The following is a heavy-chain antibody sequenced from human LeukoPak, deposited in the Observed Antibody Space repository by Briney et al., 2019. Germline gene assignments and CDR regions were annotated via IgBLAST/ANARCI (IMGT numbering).Heavy chain of an antibody. CDR3: ARVRYYYDSSGYTYYYGMDV. J-gene: IGHJ6*02. V-gene: IGHV1-24*01. Sequence: ASVKVSCKVSGYTLTELSMHWVRQAPGKGLEWMGGFDPEDGETIYAQKFQGRVTMTRDTSISTAYMELSRLRSDDTAVYYCARVRYYYDSSGYTYYYGMDVWGQGTTVTVSS. CDR1: GYTLTELS. CDR2: FDPEDGET. D-gene: IGHD3-22*01.